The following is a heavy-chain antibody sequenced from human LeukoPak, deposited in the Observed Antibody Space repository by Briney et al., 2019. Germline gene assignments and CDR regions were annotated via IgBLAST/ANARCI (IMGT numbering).Heavy chain of an antibody. Sequence: GASLRLSCAASGFTFSSYAMSWVRQAPGKGLEWVSAISGSGGSTYYADSVKGRFTISRDNSKNTLYLQMNSLRAEDTAVYYCAKRSWSNRGFDYWGQGTLVTVSS. J-gene: IGHJ4*02. D-gene: IGHD1/OR15-1a*01. V-gene: IGHV3-23*01. CDR1: GFTFSSYA. CDR2: ISGSGGST. CDR3: AKRSWSNRGFDY.